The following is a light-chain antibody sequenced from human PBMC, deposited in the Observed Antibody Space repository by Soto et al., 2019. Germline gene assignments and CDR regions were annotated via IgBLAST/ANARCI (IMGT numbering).Light chain of an antibody. J-gene: IGLJ3*02. V-gene: IGLV4-69*01. CDR1: SGHTNYA. CDR2: LNSDGSH. Sequence: QLVLTQSPSASASLGASVKLTCTLSSGHTNYAIAWHQQQPEKGPRYLMKLNSDGSHSKGDGIPDRFSGSSSGAERYLTISSLQSEDEADYDCQTWGTGTWVFGGGTKLTVL. CDR3: QTWGTGTWV.